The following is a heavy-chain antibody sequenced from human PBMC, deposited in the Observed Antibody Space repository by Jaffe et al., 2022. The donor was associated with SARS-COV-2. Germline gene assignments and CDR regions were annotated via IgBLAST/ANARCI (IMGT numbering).Heavy chain of an antibody. CDR1: GFTFSSYA. D-gene: IGHD4-17*01. V-gene: IGHV3-48*02. CDR3: ARGNYGVSAMDV. CDR2: ISSGGSTI. Sequence: EVQLVESGGGLVQPGGSLRLSCAASGFTFSSYAIYWVRQAPGKGLEWVSYISSGGSTIYYADSVRGRFTISRDNAKNSLYLQMNSLRDEDTAVYYCARGNYGVSAMDVWGQGTTVTVSS. J-gene: IGHJ6*02.